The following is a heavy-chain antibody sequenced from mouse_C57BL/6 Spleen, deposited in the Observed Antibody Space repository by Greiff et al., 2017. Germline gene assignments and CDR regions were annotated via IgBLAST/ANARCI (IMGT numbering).Heavy chain of an antibody. CDR3: TRDSSVRARDYAMDY. CDR2: IDPETGGT. Sequence: VQLQQSGAELVRPGASVTLSCKASGYTFTDYEMHWVKQTPVHGLEWIGAIDPETGGTAYNQKFKGKAILTADKSSSTAYMELRNLTSEDSAVYYCTRDSSVRARDYAMDYWGQGTSVTVSS. D-gene: IGHD1-1*01. CDR1: GYTFTDYE. J-gene: IGHJ4*01. V-gene: IGHV1-15*01.